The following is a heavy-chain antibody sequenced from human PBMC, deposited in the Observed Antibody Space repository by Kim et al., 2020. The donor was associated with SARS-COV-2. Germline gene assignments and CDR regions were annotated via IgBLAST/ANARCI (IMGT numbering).Heavy chain of an antibody. J-gene: IGHJ4*02. Sequence: SIGSADSVKGRITISQDKAKNSLYLQMNSLRAEDTALYYCAKGSGWSLDYWGQGTLVTVSS. CDR2: SI. V-gene: IGHV3-9*01. CDR3: AKGSGWSLDY. D-gene: IGHD6-19*01.